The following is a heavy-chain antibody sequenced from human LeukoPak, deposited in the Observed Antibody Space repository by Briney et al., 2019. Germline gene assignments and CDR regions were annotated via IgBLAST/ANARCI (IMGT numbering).Heavy chain of an antibody. J-gene: IGHJ4*02. D-gene: IGHD3-22*01. Sequence: GGSLRLSCAASGFTVSSNYMSWFRQAPGKGLEWVSVIYSGGSTYYADSVKGRFTISRDNSKNTLYLQMNSLRAEDTAVYYCAREFPASYYYDSSGYYFDYWGQGTLVTVSS. CDR1: GFTVSSNY. CDR2: IYSGGST. V-gene: IGHV3-53*01. CDR3: AREFPASYYYDSSGYYFDY.